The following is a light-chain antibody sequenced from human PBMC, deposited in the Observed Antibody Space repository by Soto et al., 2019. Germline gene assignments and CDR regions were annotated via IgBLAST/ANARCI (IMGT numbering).Light chain of an antibody. CDR2: GAS. CDR3: HQHGNSPNK. CDR1: HYVAGGY. J-gene: IGKJ5*01. V-gene: IGKV3-20*01. Sequence: VFTQSPNTLACCLWERSTLWFSPRHYVAGGYIAWYQQEPGQAPRLLIYGASNRAAGIPDRVSGSGFGTDSTLTISRLEPDDFAVYYCHQHGNSPNKFGQGTRLEIK.